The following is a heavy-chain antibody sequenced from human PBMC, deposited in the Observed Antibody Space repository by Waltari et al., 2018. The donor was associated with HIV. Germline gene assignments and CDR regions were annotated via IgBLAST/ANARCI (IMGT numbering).Heavy chain of an antibody. J-gene: IGHJ6*02. Sequence: VQLLESGGGLVKPGGSLRLACAASGFRFTAITMNWIRQSPGRWLEWVSSISDSGTLKFYADSVKGRFTVSRDNAKNQLFLQITRLRVEDSGVYYCARDIPDYDWSPTYVWGQGTTVTVS. CDR2: ISDSGTLK. V-gene: IGHV3-21*02. CDR1: GFRFTAIT. D-gene: IGHD3-9*01. CDR3: ARDIPDYDWSPTYV.